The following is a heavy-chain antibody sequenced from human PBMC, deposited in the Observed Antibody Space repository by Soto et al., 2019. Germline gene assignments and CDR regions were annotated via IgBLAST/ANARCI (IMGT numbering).Heavy chain of an antibody. D-gene: IGHD5-18*01. CDR3: ARTLHVDTAMVSDY. Sequence: GGSLRLSCAASGFTFSSYSMNWVRQAPGKGLEWVSSISSSRSYIYYADSVKGRFTISRDNAKNSLYLQMNSLRAEDTAVYYCARTLHVDTAMVSDYWGQGTLVTVSS. CDR1: GFTFSSYS. CDR2: ISSSRSYI. V-gene: IGHV3-21*01. J-gene: IGHJ4*02.